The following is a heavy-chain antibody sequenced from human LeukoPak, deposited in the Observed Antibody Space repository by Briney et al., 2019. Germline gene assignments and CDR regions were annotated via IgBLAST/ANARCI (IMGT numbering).Heavy chain of an antibody. CDR1: GFTFSSYW. V-gene: IGHV3-7*01. Sequence: PGGSLRLSCAASGFTFSSYWMSWVRQAPGKGLECVANIKEDGSEEYYVDSVKGRFSISRDNAKNSLYLQMNSLRAEDTAVYYCARGWLAGNPYHAFDLWGKGTMVTVSS. D-gene: IGHD3-22*01. J-gene: IGHJ3*01. CDR3: ARGWLAGNPYHAFDL. CDR2: IKEDGSEE.